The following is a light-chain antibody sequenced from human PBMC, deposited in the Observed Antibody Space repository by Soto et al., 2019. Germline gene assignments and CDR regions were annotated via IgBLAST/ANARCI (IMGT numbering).Light chain of an antibody. CDR3: QHYNSAPPIT. Sequence: EIVMTPSKGPLSLSPGERATLSGSASQSVRSTSLVWYQQKPAQAPRLLIYGASSRATGIPDRFSGGGSGTDFTLTISRLEPEDFAVYYCQHYNSAPPITFGQVTRLEIK. V-gene: IGKV3-20*01. J-gene: IGKJ5*01. CDR2: GAS. CDR1: QSVRSTS.